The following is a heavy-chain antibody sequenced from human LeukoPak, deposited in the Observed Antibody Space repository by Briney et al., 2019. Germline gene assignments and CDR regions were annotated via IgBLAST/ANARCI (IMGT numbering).Heavy chain of an antibody. Sequence: GGSLRLSCAASGFTFSSYAMHWVRQAPGKGLEYVSAISSNGGSTYYANSVKGRFTISRDNSKNTLYLRMGSLRAEDMAVYYCAREDSYSSSWYRLSYWGQGTLVTVSS. CDR3: AREDSYSSSWYRLSY. CDR2: ISSNGGST. J-gene: IGHJ4*02. CDR1: GFTFSSYA. V-gene: IGHV3-64*01. D-gene: IGHD6-13*01.